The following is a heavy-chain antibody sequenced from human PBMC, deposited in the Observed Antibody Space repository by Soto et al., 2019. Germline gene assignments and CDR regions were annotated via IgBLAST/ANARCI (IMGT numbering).Heavy chain of an antibody. CDR3: ARAGKEYYASSAYRLYYFDY. CDR2: INPNSGGT. V-gene: IGHV1-2*02. CDR1: GYTFTGYY. D-gene: IGHD3-22*01. J-gene: IGHJ4*02. Sequence: ASVKVSCKASGYTFTGYYMHWVRQAPGQGLEWMGWINPNSGGTNYAQKFQGRVTMTRDTSISTAYMELSRLRSDDTAVYYCARAGKEYYASSAYRLYYFDYWGQGTLVTVSS.